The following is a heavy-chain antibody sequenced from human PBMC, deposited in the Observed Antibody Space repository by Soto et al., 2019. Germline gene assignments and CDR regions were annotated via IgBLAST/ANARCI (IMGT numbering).Heavy chain of an antibody. CDR2: IRSKANSYAT. V-gene: IGHV3-73*02. CDR1: GFTFSGSA. CDR3: AGELEGYCSGGSFYTEGNWFDP. J-gene: IGHJ5*02. Sequence: EVQLVESGGGLVQPGGSLKLSCAASGFTFSGSAMHWVRQASGKGLEWVGRIRSKANSYATAYAASVKGRFTISRDDSKNTAYLQINSLKTEDTAVYYCAGELEGYCSGGSFYTEGNWFDPLGQGTLVTVSS. D-gene: IGHD2-15*01.